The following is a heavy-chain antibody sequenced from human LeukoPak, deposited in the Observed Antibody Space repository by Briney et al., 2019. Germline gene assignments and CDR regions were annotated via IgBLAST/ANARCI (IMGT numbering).Heavy chain of an antibody. D-gene: IGHD3-10*01. CDR1: GFTFSSYS. Sequence: PGGSLRLSCAASGFTFSSYSMNWVRQAPGKGLEWVSSISSSSSYIYYADSVKGRFTISRDNAKNSLYLQMNSLRAEDTAVYYCARQLLWFGELFVYWGQGTLVTVSS. CDR3: ARQLLWFGELFVY. J-gene: IGHJ4*02. V-gene: IGHV3-21*01. CDR2: ISSSSSYI.